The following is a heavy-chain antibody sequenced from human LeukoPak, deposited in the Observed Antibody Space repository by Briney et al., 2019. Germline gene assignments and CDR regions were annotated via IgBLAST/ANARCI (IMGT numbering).Heavy chain of an antibody. J-gene: IGHJ4*02. D-gene: IGHD3-10*01. CDR3: ARAPAFGFGELQRRFDY. CDR1: GGSISSYY. V-gene: IGHV4-59*08. CDR2: IYYSGST. Sequence: SETLSLTCTVSGGSISSYYWSWIRQPPGKGLEWIGYIYYSGSTYYNPSLKSRVTISVDTSKNQFSLKLSSVTAADTAVYYCARAPAFGFGELQRRFDYWGQGTLVTVSS.